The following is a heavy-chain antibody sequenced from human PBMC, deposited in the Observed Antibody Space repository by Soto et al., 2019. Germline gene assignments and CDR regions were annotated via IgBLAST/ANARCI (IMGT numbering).Heavy chain of an antibody. Sequence: QVQLVQSGTEVKKPGASVKVSCRTSGYVFTTYGVNWVRQDPGQGLEWMGWISGYNGNTNYPQKFQGRVTMTTDTSTSTAYMELRSLTPEDTAVYFCARGAHGSGYAVYWGQGTLVTVSS. D-gene: IGHD3-3*01. CDR2: ISGYNGNT. CDR1: GYVFTTYG. J-gene: IGHJ4*02. V-gene: IGHV1-18*01. CDR3: ARGAHGSGYAVY.